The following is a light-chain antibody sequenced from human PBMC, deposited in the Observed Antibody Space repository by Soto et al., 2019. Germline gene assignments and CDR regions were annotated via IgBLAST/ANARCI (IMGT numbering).Light chain of an antibody. J-gene: IGKJ1*01. V-gene: IGKV1-5*01. Sequence: DIQMTQSPSTMSASGGDRVTITCRASQSISSWLAWYQQKPGKAPKLLIYDASSLESGVPSRFSGSGSGTEFTLTISSLQPDDFATSYCPTPFCQGTKVDI. CDR2: DAS. CDR1: QSISSW. CDR3: PTP.